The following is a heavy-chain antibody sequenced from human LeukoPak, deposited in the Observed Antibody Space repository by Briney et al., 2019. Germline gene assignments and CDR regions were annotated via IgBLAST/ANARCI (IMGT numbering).Heavy chain of an antibody. D-gene: IGHD5-18*01. Sequence: SETLSLTCVVSGGSFSGYYWSWIRQPPGKGLEWIGDINHSGRTNYSPSLKSRVTISVDTSKNQFSLKLSSVTAADTAVYYCAKEALKRGYSYSYSYYYYMDVWGKGTTVTVSS. CDR2: INHSGRT. V-gene: IGHV4-34*01. CDR3: AKEALKRGYSYSYSYYYYMDV. CDR1: GGSFSGYY. J-gene: IGHJ6*03.